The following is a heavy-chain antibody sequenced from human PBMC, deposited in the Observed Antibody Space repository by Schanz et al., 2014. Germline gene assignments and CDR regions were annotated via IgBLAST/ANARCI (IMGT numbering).Heavy chain of an antibody. CDR1: GFTFSSYA. CDR3: ARDRRFFDRDDLYYFDS. V-gene: IGHV3-30-3*01. CDR2: ISNDGSIK. D-gene: IGHD3-3*01. J-gene: IGHJ4*02. Sequence: QLVGSGGGLIQPGGSLRLSCAASGFTFSSYAMHWVRQAPGKGLEWVALISNDGSIKYYADSVKGRFTISRDNSENTLYLQMNSLSADDTAVYYCARDRRFFDRDDLYYFDSWGQGTLVTVSS.